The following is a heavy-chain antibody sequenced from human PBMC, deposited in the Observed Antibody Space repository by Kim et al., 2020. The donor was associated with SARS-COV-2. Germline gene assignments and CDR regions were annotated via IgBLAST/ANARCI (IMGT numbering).Heavy chain of an antibody. V-gene: IGHV4-31*03. CDR1: GGSISSGGYY. CDR3: ARDRGAVAGTGPYPKDYYYYGMDV. J-gene: IGHJ6*02. CDR2: IYYSGST. Sequence: SETLSLTCTVSGGSISSGGYYWSWIRQHPGKGLEWIGYIYYSGSTYYNPSLKSRVTISVDTSKNQFSLKLSSVTAADTAVYYCARDRGAVAGTGPYPKDYYYYGMDVWGQGTTVTVSS. D-gene: IGHD6-19*01.